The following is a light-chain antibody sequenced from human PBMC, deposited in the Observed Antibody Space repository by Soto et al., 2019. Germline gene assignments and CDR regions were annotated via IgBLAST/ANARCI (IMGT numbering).Light chain of an antibody. Sequence: QSALTQPASVSGSPGQSITISCTGTTSDVGGYNYVSWFQQHPGNAPKLMIYEVNYRPSGVSNRFSGSKSGNTASLTISGLQAEDEADYYCSSYTSSSTVVFGGGTKVTVL. V-gene: IGLV2-14*01. CDR1: TSDVGGYNY. J-gene: IGLJ3*02. CDR2: EVN. CDR3: SSYTSSSTVV.